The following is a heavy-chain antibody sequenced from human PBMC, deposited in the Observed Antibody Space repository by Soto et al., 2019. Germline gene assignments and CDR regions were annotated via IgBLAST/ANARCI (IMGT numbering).Heavy chain of an antibody. CDR1: GYTFTNYG. Sequence: QVQLVQSGAEVKKPGASVNVSCKASGYTFTNYGISWVRQAPGQGLEWMGWIYPFNGNTNYAQKLQGRVTMTVDTSTTPAYMPLRSLGSDDTAMYYCASSYYFGSGSFYNVAIWGQGTLVTVSS. CDR2: IYPFNGNT. J-gene: IGHJ4*02. D-gene: IGHD3-10*01. V-gene: IGHV1-18*04. CDR3: ASSYYFGSGSFYNVAI.